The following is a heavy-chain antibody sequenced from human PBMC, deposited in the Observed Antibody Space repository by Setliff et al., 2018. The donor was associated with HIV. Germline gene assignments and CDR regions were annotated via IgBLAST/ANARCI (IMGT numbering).Heavy chain of an antibody. J-gene: IGHJ4*02. CDR3: ARIEASYYFDT. D-gene: IGHD3-10*01. Sequence: GGSLRLSCAASGFSFSTSWVHWVRQAPGRRLVWVAHIDSNGESIYYADSVKGRFTISRDNAKNSVYLQMNSLRAEDTAVYYCARIEASYYFDTWGQGTLVTVSS. V-gene: IGHV3-48*03. CDR1: GFSFSTSW. CDR2: IDSNGESI.